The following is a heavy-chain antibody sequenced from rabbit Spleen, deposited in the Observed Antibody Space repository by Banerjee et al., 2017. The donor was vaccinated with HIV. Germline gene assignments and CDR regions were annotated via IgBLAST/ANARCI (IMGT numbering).Heavy chain of an antibody. D-gene: IGHD1-1*01. J-gene: IGHJ6*01. Sequence: QSLEESGGDLVKPGASLTLTCTASGVSFSFNSYMCWVRQAPGKGLEWIACIEVGNTGFTYFATWAKGRFTISKASSTTVTLQATRLTAADTATYFCARDTSSSFSSYGMDLWGPGTLVTVS. CDR2: IEVGNTGFT. CDR3: ARDTSSSFSSYGMDL. CDR1: GVSFSFNSY. V-gene: IGHV1S40*01.